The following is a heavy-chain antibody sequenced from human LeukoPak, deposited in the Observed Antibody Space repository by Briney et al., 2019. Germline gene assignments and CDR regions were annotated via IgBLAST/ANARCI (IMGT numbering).Heavy chain of an antibody. CDR1: GGTFSSYA. CDR2: IIPIFGTA. Sequence: ASVKVSCKASGGTFSSYAISWVRQAPGQGLEWMGGIIPIFGTANYAQKFQGRVTITADESTSTAYMELSSLRSEDTAVYYCARTVAYCGGDCYSPFDYWGQGTLVTVPS. V-gene: IGHV1-69*13. D-gene: IGHD2-21*02. J-gene: IGHJ4*02. CDR3: ARTVAYCGGDCYSPFDY.